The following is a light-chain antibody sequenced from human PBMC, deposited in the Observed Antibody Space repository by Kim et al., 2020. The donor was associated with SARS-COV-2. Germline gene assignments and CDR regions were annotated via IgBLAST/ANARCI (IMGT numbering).Light chain of an antibody. V-gene: IGKV1-33*01. CDR3: QHYGNLPLT. Sequence: DIQMTQSPPSLSASVGDRVTITCQASQDIRKYLNWYQQKPGKAPQLLIYEAVNLEMGVPSRFSGSVSGTEFTLSISSLQPEDIATYYCQHYGNLPLTVGGGTKLDIK. J-gene: IGKJ4*01. CDR2: EAV. CDR1: QDIRKY.